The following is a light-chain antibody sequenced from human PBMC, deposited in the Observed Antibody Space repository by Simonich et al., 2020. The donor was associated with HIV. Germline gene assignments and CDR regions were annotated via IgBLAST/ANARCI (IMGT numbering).Light chain of an antibody. CDR1: SSDVGSYNL. CDR3: CSYAGTTTAV. Sequence: QSALTQPASVSGSPGQSITISCTGTSSDVGSYNLVSWYQQHPGQAPKLMIYEGNKRPSGVSNRFSGSKSGNTASLTISGLQAEDEADYYCCSYAGTTTAVFGGGTQLTVL. CDR2: EGN. V-gene: IGLV2-23*01. J-gene: IGLJ7*01.